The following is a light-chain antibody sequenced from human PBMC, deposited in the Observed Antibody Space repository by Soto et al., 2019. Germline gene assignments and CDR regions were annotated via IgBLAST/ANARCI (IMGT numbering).Light chain of an antibody. CDR1: SGSVSSNYY. V-gene: IGLV8-61*01. CDR2: SSN. J-gene: IGLJ3*02. Sequence: QTVVTQEPSLSVSPGGTVTLTCALTSGSVSSNYYPSWYQQTPGQPPRTLMYSSNNRFFGVPDRFSGSILVNKAALTITGAQADDEADYYCVLYMGGGLWLFGGGTKLTVL. CDR3: VLYMGGGLWL.